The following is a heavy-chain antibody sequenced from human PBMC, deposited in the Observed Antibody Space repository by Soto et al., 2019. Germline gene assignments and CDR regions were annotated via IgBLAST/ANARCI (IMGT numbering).Heavy chain of an antibody. V-gene: IGHV1-69*01. J-gene: IGHJ4*02. CDR1: GGTFSTYA. Sequence: QVQLVQSGAEVKKPGSSVKVSCKASGGTFSTYAITWVRQAPGQGLEWLGGIIPIFGTTDYARKFQGRVTITAAESTSTVVIELSSLTAEDTAVYYCARGVGAYYFDYWGQGTLVTVSS. CDR3: ARGVGAYYFDY. CDR2: IIPIFGTT. D-gene: IGHD1-26*01.